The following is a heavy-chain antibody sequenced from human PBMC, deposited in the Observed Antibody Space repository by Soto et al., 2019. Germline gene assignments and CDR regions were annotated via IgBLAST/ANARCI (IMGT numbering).Heavy chain of an antibody. Sequence: GGSLRLSCAASGFTFSSYAMSWVRQAPGKGLEWVSAISGSGGSTYYADSVKGRFTISRDNSKNTLYLQMNSLRAEDTAVYYCAKVSRATYYYGSGSYSIFDYWGQGTLVTVS. D-gene: IGHD3-10*01. CDR2: ISGSGGST. J-gene: IGHJ4*02. V-gene: IGHV3-23*01. CDR1: GFTFSSYA. CDR3: AKVSRATYYYGSGSYSIFDY.